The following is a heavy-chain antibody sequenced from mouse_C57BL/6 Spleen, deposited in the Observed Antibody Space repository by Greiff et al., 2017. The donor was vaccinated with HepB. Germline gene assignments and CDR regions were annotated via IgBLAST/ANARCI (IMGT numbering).Heavy chain of an antibody. V-gene: IGHV1-61*01. D-gene: IGHD2-4*01. CDR1: GYTFTSYW. CDR2: IYPSDSET. Sequence: VQLQQPGAELVRPGSSVKLSCKASGYTFTSYWMDWVKQRPGQGLEWIGNIYPSDSETHYNQKFKDKATLTVDKSSSTAYMQLSSLTSEDSAVYYCARGIYYDYLYAMDYWGQGTSVTVSS. J-gene: IGHJ4*01. CDR3: ARGIYYDYLYAMDY.